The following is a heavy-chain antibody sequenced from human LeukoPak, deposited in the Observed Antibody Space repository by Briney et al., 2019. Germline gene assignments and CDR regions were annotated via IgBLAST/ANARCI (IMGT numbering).Heavy chain of an antibody. J-gene: IGHJ3*02. D-gene: IGHD3-22*01. CDR3: AKEMYYYDSSAATGAFDI. CDR1: GFTFSNYW. V-gene: IGHV3-53*01. CDR2: IYSGGST. Sequence: PGGSLRLSCAASGFTFSNYWMHWVRQAPGKGLVWVSVIYSGGSTYYADSVKGRFTISRDNSKNTLYLQMNTLRAEDTAVYYCAKEMYYYDSSAATGAFDIWGQGTMVTVSS.